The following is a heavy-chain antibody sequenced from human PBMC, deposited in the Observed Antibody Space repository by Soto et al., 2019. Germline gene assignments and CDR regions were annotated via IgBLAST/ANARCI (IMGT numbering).Heavy chain of an antibody. CDR1: GYTFTSYG. Sequence: QVQLVQSGAEVKKPGASVKVSCKASGYTFTSYGISWVRRAPGQGLEWMGWISAYNGNTNYAQKLQGRVTMTTDTSTSTAYMELRSLRSDDTAVYYCARGQGIVVVAATLYWFDPWGQGTLVTVSS. CDR2: ISAYNGNT. D-gene: IGHD2-15*01. J-gene: IGHJ5*02. V-gene: IGHV1-18*01. CDR3: ARGQGIVVVAATLYWFDP.